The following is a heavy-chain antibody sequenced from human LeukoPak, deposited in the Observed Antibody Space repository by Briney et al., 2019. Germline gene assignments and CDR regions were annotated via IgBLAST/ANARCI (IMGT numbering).Heavy chain of an antibody. Sequence: SETLSLTCTVSGDSINNYYWSWIRQPPGKGLEWIGYIYYSGSTNYSPSLTSRVTISVDTSKNQFSLKLSSVTAADTAVYYCASHYSGSGKSFDYWGQGTLVTVSS. CDR2: IYYSGST. CDR1: GDSINNYY. V-gene: IGHV4-59*08. CDR3: ASHYSGSGKSFDY. J-gene: IGHJ4*02. D-gene: IGHD3-10*01.